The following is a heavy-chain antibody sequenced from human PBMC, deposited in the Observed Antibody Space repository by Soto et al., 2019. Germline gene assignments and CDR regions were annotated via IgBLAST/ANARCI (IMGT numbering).Heavy chain of an antibody. CDR3: ATLLGGSYYGTGNY. D-gene: IGHD1-26*01. J-gene: IGHJ4*02. CDR1: GFAFSSYA. V-gene: IGHV3-23*01. Sequence: PGGSLRLSCSASGFAFSSYAMAWVRQAPGKGLEWVSSITGSGGRTYFAVSVMGRFSISRDNSQKTVSLQMNSLRAEDTAVYYCATLLGGSYYGTGNYWGQGTLVTVSS. CDR2: ITGSGGRT.